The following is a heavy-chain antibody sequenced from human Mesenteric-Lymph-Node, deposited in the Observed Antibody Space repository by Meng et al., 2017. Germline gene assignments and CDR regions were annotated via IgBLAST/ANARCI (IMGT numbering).Heavy chain of an antibody. J-gene: IGHJ4*02. CDR3: ARKANSGSYYLFDY. CDR1: GYTFTSYY. Sequence: ASVKVSCKASGYTFTSYYIHWVRQAPGQGLEWMGLVNPISGATAYAQKFHGRATMNRDTSTSTVYMDLIRLRSEDTAVYDCARKANSGSYYLFDYWGQGTMVTVSS. D-gene: IGHD1-26*01. V-gene: IGHV1-46*01. CDR2: VNPISGAT.